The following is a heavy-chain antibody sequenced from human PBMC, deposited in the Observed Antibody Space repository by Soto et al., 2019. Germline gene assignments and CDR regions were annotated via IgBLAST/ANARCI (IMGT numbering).Heavy chain of an antibody. CDR3: ARDRIAVAGTLPGY. D-gene: IGHD6-19*01. CDR1: GFTFSSYS. V-gene: IGHV3-21*01. CDR2: ISSSSSYI. J-gene: IGHJ4*02. Sequence: EVQLVESGGGLVKPGGSLRLSCAAYGFTFSSYSMNWVRQAPGKGLEWVSSISSSSSYIYYADSVKGRFTISRDNAKNSLYLQMNSLRAEDTAVYYCARDRIAVAGTLPGYWGQGTLVTVSS.